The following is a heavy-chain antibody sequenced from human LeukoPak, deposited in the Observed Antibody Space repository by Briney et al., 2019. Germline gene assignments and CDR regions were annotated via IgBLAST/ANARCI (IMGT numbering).Heavy chain of an antibody. J-gene: IGHJ4*02. Sequence: SETLSLTCTVSGGSISSYYWSWIRQPPGKGLEWIGYIYYSGSTNYNPSLKSRVTISVDTSKNQFSLKLSSVTAADTAVNYCASTYYYDSSGYYAFDYWGQGTLVTVSS. CDR2: IYYSGST. D-gene: IGHD3-22*01. CDR3: ASTYYYDSSGYYAFDY. CDR1: GGSISSYY. V-gene: IGHV4-59*01.